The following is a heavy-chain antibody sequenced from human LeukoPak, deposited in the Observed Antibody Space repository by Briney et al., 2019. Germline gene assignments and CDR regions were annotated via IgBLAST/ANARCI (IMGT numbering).Heavy chain of an antibody. CDR2: LNLDGSDK. V-gene: IGHV3-7*01. CDR3: ARVAGTKCFDY. CDR1: GFTFSESW. J-gene: IGHJ4*02. D-gene: IGHD6-19*01. Sequence: GGSLRLSCVVSGFTFSESWMSWVRQAPGKGLGWVASLNLDGSDKYYVDSVKGRFTISRDNSKNTLYLQMNSLRAEDTAIYYCARVAGTKCFDYWGQGTLVTVSS.